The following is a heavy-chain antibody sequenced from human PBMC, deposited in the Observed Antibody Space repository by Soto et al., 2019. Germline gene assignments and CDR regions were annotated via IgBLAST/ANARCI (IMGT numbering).Heavy chain of an antibody. D-gene: IGHD3-3*01. CDR1: GFTFDDYA. J-gene: IGHJ6*02. CDR3: AKSLRFLRRWDYYYYGMDV. Sequence: EVQLVESGGGLVQPGRSLRLSCAASGFTFDDYAMHWVRQAPGKGLEWVSGISWNSGSIGYADSVKGRFTISRDNAKNSLYLQMNSLRAEDTALYYCAKSLRFLRRWDYYYYGMDVWGQGTTVTVSS. CDR2: ISWNSGSI. V-gene: IGHV3-9*01.